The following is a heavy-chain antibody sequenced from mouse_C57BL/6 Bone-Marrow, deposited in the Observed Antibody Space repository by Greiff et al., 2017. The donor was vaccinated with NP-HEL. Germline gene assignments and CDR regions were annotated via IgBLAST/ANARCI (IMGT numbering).Heavy chain of an antibody. Sequence: EVQLQQSGPELVKPGASVKISCKASGYTFTDYYMNWVKQSHGKSLEWIGDINPNNGGTSYNQKFKGKATLTVDKSSSTAYMELRSLTSEDSAVYYCARRGVWLRGYYFDYWGQGTTLTVSS. D-gene: IGHD2-2*01. CDR1: GYTFTDYY. CDR3: ARRGVWLRGYYFDY. V-gene: IGHV1-26*01. J-gene: IGHJ2*01. CDR2: INPNNGGT.